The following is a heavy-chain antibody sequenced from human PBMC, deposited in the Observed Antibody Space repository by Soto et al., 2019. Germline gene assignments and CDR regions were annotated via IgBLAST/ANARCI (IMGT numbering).Heavy chain of an antibody. J-gene: IGHJ6*02. D-gene: IGHD2-2*01. V-gene: IGHV1-18*04. Sequence: ASVKVSCKASGYTFTSYGISWVRQAPGQGLEWMGWISAYNGNTNYAQKLQGRVTMTTDTSTSTAYMELRSLRSDDTAVYYCARPRPHPKVPPSYYYGMDVWGQGTTVTVSS. CDR2: ISAYNGNT. CDR1: GYTFTSYG. CDR3: ARPRPHPKVPPSYYYGMDV.